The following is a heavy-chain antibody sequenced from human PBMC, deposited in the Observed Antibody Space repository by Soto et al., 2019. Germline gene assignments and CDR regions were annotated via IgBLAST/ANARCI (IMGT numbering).Heavy chain of an antibody. D-gene: IGHD3-16*01. V-gene: IGHV5-51*01. Sequence: PGASLKISRKGSGYSFTSHWIAWVRQMPGNGLEWMGIIYPGDSDTRYSPSFQGQVTISADKSISTAYLQWSSLKAPDTAMYYCARGLGHEHYYGMDVWGQGTTVTVSS. J-gene: IGHJ6*02. CDR3: ARGLGHEHYYGMDV. CDR2: IYPGDSDT. CDR1: GYSFTSHW.